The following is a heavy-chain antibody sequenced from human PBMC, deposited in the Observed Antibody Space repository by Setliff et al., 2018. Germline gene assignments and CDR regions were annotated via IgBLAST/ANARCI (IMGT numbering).Heavy chain of an antibody. J-gene: IGHJ4*02. V-gene: IGHV4-30-4*08. CDR3: ARESRYYYDNLGTLDY. Sequence: PSETLSLTCTVSGGSISSGDYYWSWIRQPPGKGLEWIGYIYSSGSTYYNPSLKSRVSISADTSKNQFSLKLSSVTAADTAVYYCARESRYYYDNLGTLDYWGQGTLGTV. CDR2: IYSSGST. D-gene: IGHD3-22*01. CDR1: GGSISSGDYY.